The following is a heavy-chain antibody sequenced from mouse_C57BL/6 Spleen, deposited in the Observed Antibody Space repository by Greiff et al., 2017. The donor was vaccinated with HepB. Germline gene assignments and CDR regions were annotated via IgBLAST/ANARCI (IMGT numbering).Heavy chain of an antibody. V-gene: IGHV1-55*01. D-gene: IGHD1-1*01. Sequence: QVQLQQSGAELVKPGASVKMSCKASGYTFTSYWITWVKQRPGQGLEWIGDIYPGSGSTNYNEKFKSKATLTVDTSSSTAYMQLSSLTSEDSAVYYCARRVLPHWYFDVWGTGTTVTVSS. CDR3: ARRVLPHWYFDV. J-gene: IGHJ1*03. CDR1: GYTFTSYW. CDR2: IYPGSGST.